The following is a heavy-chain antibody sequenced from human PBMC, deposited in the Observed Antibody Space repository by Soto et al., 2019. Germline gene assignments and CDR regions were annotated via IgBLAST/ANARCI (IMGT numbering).Heavy chain of an antibody. Sequence: ASVKVSCKASGYTFTSYAMHWVRQAPGQRLEWMGWINAGNGNTKYSQKFQGRVTITRDTSASTAYMELSSLRSEDTAVYYCARAPVRLGDHPPYYFDYCGQGTLVTVSS. CDR3: ARAPVRLGDHPPYYFDY. D-gene: IGHD3-16*01. CDR2: INAGNGNT. V-gene: IGHV1-3*01. J-gene: IGHJ4*02. CDR1: GYTFTSYA.